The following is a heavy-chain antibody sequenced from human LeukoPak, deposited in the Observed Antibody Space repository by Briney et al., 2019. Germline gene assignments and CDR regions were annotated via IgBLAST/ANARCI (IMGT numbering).Heavy chain of an antibody. CDR3: ARDVGYCSGGSCYPPYGMDV. J-gene: IGHJ6*02. V-gene: IGHV1-69*04. CDR1: AGTVSSCA. Sequence: GSSVKVSCNSSAGTVSSCAISWVRQGPGQGLEWMGRIIPIFGIANYAKKFQGRVTITADKSTSTAYMELNSLRSEDTAVYYCARDVGYCSGGSCYPPYGMDVWGQGTTVTVSS. CDR2: IIPIFGIA. D-gene: IGHD2-15*01.